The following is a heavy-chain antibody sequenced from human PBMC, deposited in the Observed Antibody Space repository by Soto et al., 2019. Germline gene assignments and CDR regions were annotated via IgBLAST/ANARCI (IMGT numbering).Heavy chain of an antibody. J-gene: IGHJ4*02. Sequence: PGGSLRLSCAASGFTFSSYAVDWVRQAPGKGLEWVSTITASGGGTHYADSVKGRFTISRDNSKNTLYLQMNSLRAEDTAVYYCAKVATADLLDYWGQGTPVTVSS. CDR3: AKVATADLLDY. V-gene: IGHV3-23*01. CDR1: GFTFSSYA. CDR2: ITASGGGT. D-gene: IGHD5-12*01.